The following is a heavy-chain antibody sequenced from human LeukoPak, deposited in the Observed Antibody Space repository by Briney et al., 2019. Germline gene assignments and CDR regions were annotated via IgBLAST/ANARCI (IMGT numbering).Heavy chain of an antibody. D-gene: IGHD3-22*01. V-gene: IGHV1-2*04. J-gene: IGHJ4*02. CDR1: GYTFTGYY. Sequence: RASVKVSCKASGYTFTGYYMHWVRQAPGQGLEWMGWINPNSGGTNYAQKFQGWVTMTRDTSISTAYMELSRLRSDDTAVYYCARGYYYDSSAPIGDYWGQGTLVTVSS. CDR2: INPNSGGT. CDR3: ARGYYYDSSAPIGDY.